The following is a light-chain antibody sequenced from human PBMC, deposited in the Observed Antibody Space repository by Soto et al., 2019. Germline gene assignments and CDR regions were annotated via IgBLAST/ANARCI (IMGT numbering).Light chain of an antibody. V-gene: IGKV1-5*03. J-gene: IGKJ2*03. CDR1: QTIDSW. Sequence: DIQMTQSPSTLSASVGDRVTITCRASQTIDSWLAWYQQRPGKPPNLLIYKASTLASGVPSRFSGSGYGTEFTLTIRSLQPDDFATYFCQQYDTYYSFGQGTKLEI. CDR2: KAS. CDR3: QQYDTYYS.